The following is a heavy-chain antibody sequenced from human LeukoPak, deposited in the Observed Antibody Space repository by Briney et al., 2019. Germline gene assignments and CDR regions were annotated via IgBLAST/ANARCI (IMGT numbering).Heavy chain of an antibody. Sequence: PSETLSLTCTVSGGSISSYYWSWIRQPAGKGLEWIGRIYTSGSTNYNPSLKSRVTMSVDTSKNQFSLKLSSVTAADTAVYYCARCDRYGGNTEFLFDYWGQGTLVTVSS. CDR3: ARCDRYGGNTEFLFDY. CDR2: IYTSGST. D-gene: IGHD4-23*01. V-gene: IGHV4-4*07. CDR1: GGSISSYY. J-gene: IGHJ4*02.